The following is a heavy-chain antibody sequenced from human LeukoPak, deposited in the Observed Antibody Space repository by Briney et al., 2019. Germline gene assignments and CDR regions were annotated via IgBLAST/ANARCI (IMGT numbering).Heavy chain of an antibody. V-gene: IGHV4-59*01. D-gene: IGHD3-22*01. CDR3: ARAASYGSSGDAFDI. J-gene: IGHJ3*02. CDR1: GGSISSYY. Sequence: PSETLSLTCTVSGGSISSYYWSWIRQPPGKGLEWIGYIYYSGSTNYNPSLKSRVTISVDTSKNQFSLKLSSVTAADTAVYYCARAASYGSSGDAFDIWGQGTMVTVSS. CDR2: IYYSGST.